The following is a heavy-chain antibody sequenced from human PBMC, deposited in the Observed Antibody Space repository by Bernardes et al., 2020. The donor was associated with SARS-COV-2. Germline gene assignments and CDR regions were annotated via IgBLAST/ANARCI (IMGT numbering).Heavy chain of an antibody. J-gene: IGHJ4*02. CDR2: ISYDGDEK. Sequence: GGSLRLSCAASGFAFNRFGMHWVRQAPGKGLEWVAVISYDGDEKYYGDSVKGRFTISRDNSKNTLHLQMNSLRVEDTAVYYCATTPQYDHTQVFDHWGQGTLVTVSS. CDR3: ATTPQYDHTQVFDH. V-gene: IGHV3-30*03. D-gene: IGHD1-1*01. CDR1: GFAFNRFG.